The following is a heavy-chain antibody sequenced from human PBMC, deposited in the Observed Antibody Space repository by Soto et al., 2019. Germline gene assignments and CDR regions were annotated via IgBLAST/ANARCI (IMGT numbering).Heavy chain of an antibody. J-gene: IGHJ6*02. CDR1: GYTFTNNY. CDR3: AKDNSYYAMDV. CDR2: INPSGGST. Sequence: ASVKVSCKASGYTFTNNYMHWVRQAPGQGPEWMGMINPSGGSTNYAQKFQGRVTMTRDTSTSTVYMELSSLRSDDTAVYYCAKDNSYYAMDVWGQGTTVTVSS. V-gene: IGHV1-46*01.